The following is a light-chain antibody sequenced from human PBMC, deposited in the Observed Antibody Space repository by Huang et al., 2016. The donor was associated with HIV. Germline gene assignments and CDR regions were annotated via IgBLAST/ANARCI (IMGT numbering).Light chain of an antibody. CDR1: QRVSTY. CDR3: QQRGKWPPLT. J-gene: IGKJ2*01. Sequence: EIVLTQSPATLSLSPGERATLSCRASQRVSTYLAWYQQKPGQVPRLLIYDASNRATGIPARFSGSGSGTDFTLTISSLEPEDFGVYYCQQRGKWPPLTFGPGTNLDIK. CDR2: DAS. V-gene: IGKV3-11*01.